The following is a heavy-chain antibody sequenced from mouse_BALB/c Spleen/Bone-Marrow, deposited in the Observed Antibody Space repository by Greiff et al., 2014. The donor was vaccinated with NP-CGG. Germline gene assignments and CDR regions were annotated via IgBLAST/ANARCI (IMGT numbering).Heavy chain of an antibody. Sequence: QVQLQQPGAELVKPGAPVKLSCKASGYTFTTNWMNWVKQRPGRGLEWIGKIDPSDSESHYSQKFKDKATLTVDKSSSTAYIQLSSLTPEDSAVYFCARSYGNYDAMDFWGQGTSVTVSS. CDR1: GYTFTTNW. CDR2: IDPSDSES. CDR3: ARSYGNYDAMDF. D-gene: IGHD2-10*02. J-gene: IGHJ4*01. V-gene: IGHV1-69*02.